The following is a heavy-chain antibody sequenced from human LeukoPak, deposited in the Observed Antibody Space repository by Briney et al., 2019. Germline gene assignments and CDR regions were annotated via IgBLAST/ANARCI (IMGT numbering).Heavy chain of an antibody. CDR2: ISSSSSTI. D-gene: IGHD3-9*01. Sequence: GGSLRLSCAASGFTFSSYSMNWVRQAPGKGLEWVSYISSSSSTIYYADSVKGRFTISRDNAKNSLYLQMNSLRAEDTAVYYCARDLRYFDWSTTLGAYGMDVWGQGTTVTVSS. CDR1: GFTFSSYS. V-gene: IGHV3-48*01. CDR3: ARDLRYFDWSTTLGAYGMDV. J-gene: IGHJ6*02.